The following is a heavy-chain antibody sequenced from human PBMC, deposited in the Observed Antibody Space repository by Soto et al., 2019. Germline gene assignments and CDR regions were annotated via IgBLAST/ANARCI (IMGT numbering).Heavy chain of an antibody. D-gene: IGHD4-17*01. CDR3: ARHQHYGNSAPCSDP. Sequence: ASVKVSCKASGYTFTSYGISWVRQAPGQGLEWMGWISAYNGNTNYAQKLQGRVTMTTDTSTSTAYMELRSLRSDDTAVYYCARHQHYGNSAPCSDPWGEGTRVTVS. J-gene: IGHJ5*02. V-gene: IGHV1-18*01. CDR1: GYTFTSYG. CDR2: ISAYNGNT.